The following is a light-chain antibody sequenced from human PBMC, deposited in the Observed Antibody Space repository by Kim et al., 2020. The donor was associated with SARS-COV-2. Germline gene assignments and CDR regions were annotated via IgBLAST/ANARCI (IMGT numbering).Light chain of an antibody. V-gene: IGKV3-20*01. J-gene: IGKJ4*01. CDR1: QSVTSTY. CDR3: QQYGSSLIT. Sequence: PGERATLSCRASQSVTSTYLAWYQQKPGQAPRLLIYGASSRAAGIPDRFSGSGSGTDFTLTISRLEPEDFAVYYCQQYGSSLITFGGGTKVDIK. CDR2: GAS.